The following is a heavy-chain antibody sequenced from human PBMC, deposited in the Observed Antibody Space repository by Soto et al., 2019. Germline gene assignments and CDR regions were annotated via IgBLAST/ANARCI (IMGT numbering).Heavy chain of an antibody. Sequence: QVQLQESGPGLVKPSETLSLTCTVSGGSISSYYWSWIRQPPGKGLEWIGFIFYSGSTSYNPSLKRRVTISIDTSEYLFSMKLNSVTAADTAVYYCASMIGDPVLSFDSWGQGTLVAVSS. CDR1: GGSISSYY. CDR2: IFYSGST. CDR3: ASMIGDPVLSFDS. D-gene: IGHD3-10*02. J-gene: IGHJ5*01. V-gene: IGHV4-59*01.